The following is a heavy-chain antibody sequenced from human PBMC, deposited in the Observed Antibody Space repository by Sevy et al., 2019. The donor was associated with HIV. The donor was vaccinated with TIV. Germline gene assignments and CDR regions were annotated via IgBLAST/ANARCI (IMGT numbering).Heavy chain of an antibody. J-gene: IGHJ4*02. D-gene: IGHD6-13*01. CDR3: TRWKAAQSIFDY. CDR1: GFTFGDYC. CDR2: LKSDVYGGTA. V-gene: IGHV3-49*04. Sequence: GGSLRLSCTASGFTFGDYCMSWVRQAPGKGLEWVAFLKSDVYGGTADHAASVRGRFVNSRDDSKTIAYLHMNDLKTEDTGVYYCTRWKAAQSIFDYWGQGALVTVSS.